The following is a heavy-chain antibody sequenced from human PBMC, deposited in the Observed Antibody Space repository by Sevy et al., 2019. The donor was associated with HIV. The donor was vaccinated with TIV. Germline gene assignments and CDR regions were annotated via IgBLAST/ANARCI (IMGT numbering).Heavy chain of an antibody. CDR1: GYTFTSYG. Sequence: ASVKVSCKASGYTFTSYGISWVRQAPGQGLEWMGWISAYNGNTNYAQKLQGRVTMTTDTSTSTAYMELRSLRSGDTAVYYCARERRERVFGYFDYWGQGTLVTVSS. CDR3: ARERRERVFGYFDY. CDR2: ISAYNGNT. J-gene: IGHJ4*02. D-gene: IGHD1-1*01. V-gene: IGHV1-18*01.